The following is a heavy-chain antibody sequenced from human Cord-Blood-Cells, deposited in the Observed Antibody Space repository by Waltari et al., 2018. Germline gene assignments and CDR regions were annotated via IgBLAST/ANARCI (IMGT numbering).Heavy chain of an antibody. CDR2: IKHSGST. CDR3: ATGGVGAIFDY. J-gene: IGHJ4*02. V-gene: IGHV4-34*01. D-gene: IGHD1-26*01. Sequence: QLQLQQWGAGRLKLSETLSLTCAVSGGSFSGYYWHWIRQPPGKGLEWIGEIKHSGSTNYTPSLKSRVTISVDTSKNQFSLKLSSVTAADTAVYYCATGGVGAIFDYWGQGTLVTVSS. CDR1: GGSFSGYY.